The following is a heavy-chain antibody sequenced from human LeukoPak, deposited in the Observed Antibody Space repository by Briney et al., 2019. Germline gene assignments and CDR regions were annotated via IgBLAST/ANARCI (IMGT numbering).Heavy chain of an antibody. D-gene: IGHD3-16*01. Sequence: GGSLRLSCAASGFTFSSYGMHWVRQAPGKGLEWVAVISYDGSNKFYADSVKGRFTISRDNSNNTLYLQMSSLRAEDTAIYSCAKGITASAYTPCAHWGQGTLVTVSS. CDR3: AKGITASAYTPCAH. CDR2: ISYDGSNK. J-gene: IGHJ4*02. CDR1: GFTFSSYG. V-gene: IGHV3-30*18.